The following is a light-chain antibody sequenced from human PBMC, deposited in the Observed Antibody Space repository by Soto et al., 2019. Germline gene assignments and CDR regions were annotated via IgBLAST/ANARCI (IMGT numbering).Light chain of an antibody. CDR3: QQYFDWPLT. CDR2: DVY. J-gene: IGKJ4*01. Sequence: EIVMTQSPATLSVSPGEGVTLSCRASQSIIDNLAWYQQKPGQTPRLLIYDVYSRASGIPARFSGSSSGTDYTLTISSLQSEDSAVYYCQQYFDWPLTFGGGPNVEI. CDR1: QSIIDN. V-gene: IGKV3-15*01.